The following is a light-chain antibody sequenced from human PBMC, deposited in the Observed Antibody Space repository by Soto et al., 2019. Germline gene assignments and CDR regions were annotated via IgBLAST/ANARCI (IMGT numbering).Light chain of an antibody. CDR1: HDISNF. CDR3: QQYRSVPPT. Sequence: DIQMTQSPSSLSAAVGDRVNITCRASHDISNFLSWYQQKPGKAPELLILDASDLEAGVPSTFSGGGYGTEFSFTIASLQPEHVATYYCQQYRSVPPTFGQGTKVEIK. CDR2: DAS. J-gene: IGKJ2*01. V-gene: IGKV1-33*01.